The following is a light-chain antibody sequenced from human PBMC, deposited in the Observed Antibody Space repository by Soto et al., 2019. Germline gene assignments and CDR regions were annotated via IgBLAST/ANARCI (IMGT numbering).Light chain of an antibody. J-gene: IGKJ5*01. CDR3: QQHGQWPIT. Sequence: DIQMTQSPSSLSASVGDRVTITCRASQGISNYLAWYQQKPGTVPKLLISAASTLQTGVPSRFSGGGSGTDFTLTISSLQPEDFATYYCQQHGQWPITFGQGTRLEIK. CDR2: AAS. V-gene: IGKV1-27*01. CDR1: QGISNY.